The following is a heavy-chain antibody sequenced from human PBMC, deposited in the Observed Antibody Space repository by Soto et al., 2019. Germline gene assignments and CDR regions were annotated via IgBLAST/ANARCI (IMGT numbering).Heavy chain of an antibody. J-gene: IGHJ5*02. Sequence: SGPTLVNPTETLTLTCTWSGFSLSTSGVGVGWIRQPPGKALEWLALIYWDDDKRYSPSLKSRLTITKDTSKNQVVLTMTNMDPVDTATYYCAHRGGTQYDMLTGYPYNWFDPWGQ. CDR3: AHRGGTQYDMLTGYPYNWFDP. CDR2: IYWDDDK. D-gene: IGHD3-9*01. CDR1: GFSLSTSGVG. V-gene: IGHV2-5*02.